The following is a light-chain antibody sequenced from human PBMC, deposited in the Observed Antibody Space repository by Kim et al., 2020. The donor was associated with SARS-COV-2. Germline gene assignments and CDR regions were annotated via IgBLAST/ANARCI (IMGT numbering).Light chain of an antibody. Sequence: SYELTQPPSVSVSPGQTASIPCSAGKLGNTFTHWYQQKPGQSPVLVIYQDDKRPSGIPERFSGSNSGNTATLTISGTQTMDEADYYCQAWDNNRGVFGG. CDR3: QAWDNNRGV. CDR2: QDD. J-gene: IGLJ3*02. V-gene: IGLV3-1*01. CDR1: KLGNTF.